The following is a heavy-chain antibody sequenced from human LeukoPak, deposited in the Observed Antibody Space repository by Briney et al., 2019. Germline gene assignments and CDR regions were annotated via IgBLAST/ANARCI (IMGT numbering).Heavy chain of an antibody. CDR1: GFTFSIYA. J-gene: IGHJ4*02. Sequence: GGSLRLPCAASGFTFSIYAMSWVRQAPGKGLQWVSSITSRGESTWYVDSVKGRLTITRDNSENTLYLQMHSLRAEDTAVYYCARDRPNYYGSDGHYYRRDGDYWGRGTLVSVSS. D-gene: IGHD3-22*01. CDR2: ITSRGEST. CDR3: ARDRPNYYGSDGHYYRRDGDY. V-gene: IGHV3-23*01.